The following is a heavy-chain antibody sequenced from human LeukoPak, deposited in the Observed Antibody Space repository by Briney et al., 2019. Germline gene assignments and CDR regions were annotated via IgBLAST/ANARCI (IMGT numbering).Heavy chain of an antibody. D-gene: IGHD2-8*01. Sequence: GGSLRLSCAGSGFTFSSYAMSWVRQAPGKGLEWVSAISDTGATTYDADSVKGRFTISRDNYRSTLYLQMNSLRAEDTALYYCAKDTSIGRYCTNGVCSPFDYWGQGTLVTVSS. CDR1: GFTFSSYA. CDR3: AKDTSIGRYCTNGVCSPFDY. J-gene: IGHJ4*02. V-gene: IGHV3-23*01. CDR2: ISDTGATT.